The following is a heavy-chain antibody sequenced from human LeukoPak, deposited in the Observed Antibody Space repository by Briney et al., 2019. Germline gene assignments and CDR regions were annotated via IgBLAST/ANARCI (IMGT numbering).Heavy chain of an antibody. J-gene: IGHJ4*02. CDR2: IRYDGSNK. CDR3: ARCGARSTSCYCFDY. CDR1: GFTFSSYG. V-gene: IGHV3-30*02. D-gene: IGHD2-2*01. Sequence: GGSLRLSCAASGFTFSSYGMHWVRQAPGKGLEWVAFIRYDGSNKYYADSVKGRFTISRDNAKNSLYLQMNSLRAEDTAVYYCARCGARSTSCYCFDYWGQGTLVTVSS.